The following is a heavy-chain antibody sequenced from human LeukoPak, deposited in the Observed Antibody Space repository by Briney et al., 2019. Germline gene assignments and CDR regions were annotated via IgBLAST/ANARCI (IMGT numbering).Heavy chain of an antibody. V-gene: IGHV3-15*01. CDR2: IKSKTDGGTT. CDR1: GFTFSNAW. D-gene: IGHD5/OR15-5a*01. CDR3: TTDALYAGGAFDI. J-gene: IGHJ3*02. Sequence: GESLRLSCAASGFTFSNAWMSWVRQAPGKGLEWVGRIKSKTDGGTTDYAAPVKGRFTISRDDSKNTLYLQMNSLKTEDTAVYYCTTDALYAGGAFDIWGQGTMVTVSS.